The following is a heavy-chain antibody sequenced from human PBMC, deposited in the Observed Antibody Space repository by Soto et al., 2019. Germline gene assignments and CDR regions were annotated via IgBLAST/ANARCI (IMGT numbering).Heavy chain of an antibody. D-gene: IGHD3-3*01. CDR1: GFTFSSYA. CDR3: AKLANHRPDYDFWSGYSYFDY. Sequence: GGSLRLSCAASGFTFSSYAMSWVRQAPGKGLEWVSAISGSGGSTYYADSVKGRFTISRDNSKNTLYLQMNSLRAEDTAVYYCAKLANHRPDYDFWSGYSYFDYWGQGTLVTVSS. J-gene: IGHJ4*02. V-gene: IGHV3-23*01. CDR2: ISGSGGST.